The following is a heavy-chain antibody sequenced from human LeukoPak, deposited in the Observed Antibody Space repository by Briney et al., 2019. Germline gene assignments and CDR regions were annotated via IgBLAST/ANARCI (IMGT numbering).Heavy chain of an antibody. CDR3: ARGPASSSWSVYYHYYYMDV. J-gene: IGHJ6*03. CDR1: GYTFTGYY. D-gene: IGHD6-13*01. Sequence: ASVKVSCKASGYTFTGYYMHWVRQAPGQGLEWMGWINPNSGGTNYAQKFQGRVTMTRDTSISTAYMELSRLRSEDTAVYYCARGPASSSWSVYYHYYYMDVWGKGTTVTVSS. CDR2: INPNSGGT. V-gene: IGHV1-2*02.